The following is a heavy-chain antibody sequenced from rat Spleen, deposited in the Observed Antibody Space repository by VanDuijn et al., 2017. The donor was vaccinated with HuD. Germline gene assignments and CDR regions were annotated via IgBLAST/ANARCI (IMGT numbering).Heavy chain of an antibody. CDR1: GFTFSGYW. D-gene: IGHD1-6*01. CDR3: TKDRDWDYCFAY. J-gene: IGHJ3*01. CDR2: ISPDGGST. V-gene: IGHV5-58*01. Sequence: EVKLVESGGGLVQPGRSLKLSCVASGFTFSGYWMYWIRQAPGEGLEWISSISPDGGSTYYPDSVKGRFTISRNNAENTVYLQMDSLRSEDTATDYCTKDRDWDYCFAYWGQGTLVTVSP.